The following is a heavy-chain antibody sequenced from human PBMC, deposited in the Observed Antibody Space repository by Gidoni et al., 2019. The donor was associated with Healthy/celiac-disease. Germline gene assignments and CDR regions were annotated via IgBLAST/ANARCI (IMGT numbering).Heavy chain of an antibody. Sequence: QVQLQPWGAGLLKPSATLSLTCAVYGGSFSGYYWSWIRQPPGKGLEWIGEINHSGSTNYNPSLKSRVTISVDTSKNQFSLKLSSVTAADTAVYYCASSFGYFDYWGQGTLVTVSS. V-gene: IGHV4-34*01. D-gene: IGHD3-3*01. J-gene: IGHJ4*02. CDR3: ASSFGYFDY. CDR1: GGSFSGYY. CDR2: INHSGST.